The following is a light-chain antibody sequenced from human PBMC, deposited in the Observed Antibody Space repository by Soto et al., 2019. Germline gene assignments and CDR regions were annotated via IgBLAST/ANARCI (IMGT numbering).Light chain of an antibody. CDR1: QSVSSY. Sequence: EIVLTQSTATLSLSPGERATLSCRASQSVSSYLAWYQQKPGQAPRLLIYDAPNRATGIPARFSGSGSGTDFTLTISSLEPEDFAVYYCQQRSNWPPFTFGPGTKVDIK. J-gene: IGKJ3*01. V-gene: IGKV3-11*01. CDR3: QQRSNWPPFT. CDR2: DAP.